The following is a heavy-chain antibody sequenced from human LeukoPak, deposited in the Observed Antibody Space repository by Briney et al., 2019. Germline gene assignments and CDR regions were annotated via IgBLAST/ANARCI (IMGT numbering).Heavy chain of an antibody. J-gene: IGHJ4*02. Sequence: PSETLSLTCTVSGGSISSYYWSWIRQPPGKGLEWIGYIYYSGSTNYNPSLKSRVTISVDTSKNQFSLKLSSVTAADTAVYYCARGGGDCTNGVCYADYWGQGTLVTVSS. CDR2: IYYSGST. V-gene: IGHV4-59*01. D-gene: IGHD2-8*01. CDR1: GGSISSYY. CDR3: ARGGGDCTNGVCYADY.